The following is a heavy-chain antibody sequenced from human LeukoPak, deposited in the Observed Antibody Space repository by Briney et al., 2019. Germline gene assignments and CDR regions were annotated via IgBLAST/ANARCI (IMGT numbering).Heavy chain of an antibody. V-gene: IGHV1-8*01. CDR2: MNPNSGNT. CDR1: GXXXTSYD. CDR3: ARRARVAAAGTLGY. Sequence: ASVKVXXXXSGXXXTSYDINWVRXATGQGLEWMGWMNPNSGNTGYAQKFQGRVTMTRNTSISTAYMELSSLRSEDTAVYYCARRARVAAAGTLGYWGQGTLVTVSS. D-gene: IGHD6-13*01. J-gene: IGHJ4*02.